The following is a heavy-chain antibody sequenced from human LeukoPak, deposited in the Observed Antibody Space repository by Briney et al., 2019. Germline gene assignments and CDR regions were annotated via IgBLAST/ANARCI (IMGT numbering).Heavy chain of an antibody. CDR1: GFTFDDYA. D-gene: IGHD3-10*01. V-gene: IGHV3-9*01. CDR3: AKDMGFELLYYFDY. CDR2: ISWNSGSI. Sequence: QAGGSLRLSCAASGFTFDDYAMHWVRQAPGKGLEWVSGISWNSGSIGYADSVKGRFTISRDNAKNSLYLQMNSLRAEDTALYYCAKDMGFELLYYFDYWGRGTLVTVSS. J-gene: IGHJ4*02.